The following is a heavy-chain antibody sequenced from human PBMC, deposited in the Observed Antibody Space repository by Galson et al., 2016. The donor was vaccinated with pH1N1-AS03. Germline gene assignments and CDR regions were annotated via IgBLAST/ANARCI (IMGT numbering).Heavy chain of an antibody. V-gene: IGHV5-10-1*01. J-gene: IGHJ4*02. D-gene: IGHD5-12*01. CDR2: FDPSDSHT. CDR3: ARGYSGFGFVY. Sequence: QSGAEVKEPGESLRISCKGSGYSFTNYWINWVRQMPGKGLEWMGRFDPSDSHTSYSPSFQGHVTFSADKSINTAYLQWSSLKSSDTAIYYCARGYSGFGFVYWGQGTLVTVSS. CDR1: GYSFTNYW.